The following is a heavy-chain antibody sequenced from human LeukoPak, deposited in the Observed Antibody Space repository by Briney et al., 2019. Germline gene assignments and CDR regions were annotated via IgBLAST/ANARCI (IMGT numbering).Heavy chain of an antibody. Sequence: ASVKVSCKTSGYTFTSYGISWVRQAPGQGLEWMGWISAYNGNTNYAQKVQGRVTMTTDTSTSTAYMELRSLRSDDTAVYYCARSTMIVVVDDYWGQGTLVTVSS. V-gene: IGHV1-18*01. CDR1: GYTFTSYG. CDR3: ARSTMIVVVDDY. J-gene: IGHJ4*02. CDR2: ISAYNGNT. D-gene: IGHD3-22*01.